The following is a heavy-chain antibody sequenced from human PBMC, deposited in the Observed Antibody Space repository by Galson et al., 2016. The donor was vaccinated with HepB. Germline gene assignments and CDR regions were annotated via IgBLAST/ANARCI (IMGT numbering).Heavy chain of an antibody. D-gene: IGHD6-19*01. J-gene: IGHJ4*02. CDR3: ARDLSSAGRLADY. Sequence: SLRLSCAASGFTFSSYGMHWVRQAPGKGLEWVAHIWYDGSNKYYANSVKGRFTVSRDNSKNTLSLQVNSLRAEDTAVYYCARDLSSAGRLADYWGQGTLVTVSS. CDR1: GFTFSSYG. CDR2: IWYDGSNK. V-gene: IGHV3-33*01.